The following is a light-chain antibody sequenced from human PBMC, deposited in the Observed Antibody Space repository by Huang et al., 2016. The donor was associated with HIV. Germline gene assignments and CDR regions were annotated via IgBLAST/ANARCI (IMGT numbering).Light chain of an antibody. J-gene: IGKJ2*01. CDR2: LGS. Sequence: DIVMTQSPLSLPVTPGEPASISCRSSQSLLHGTGYNYVDWYVQKPGQPPQLLIYLGSNRASGVPGRFSASGSGTDFTLKISRVEAEDVGVYYCMQALQTPTFGQGTRLEIK. CDR1: QSLLHGTGYNY. CDR3: MQALQTPT. V-gene: IGKV2-28*01.